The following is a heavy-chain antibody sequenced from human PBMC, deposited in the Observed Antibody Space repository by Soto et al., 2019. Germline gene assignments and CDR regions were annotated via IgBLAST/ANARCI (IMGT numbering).Heavy chain of an antibody. D-gene: IGHD3-22*01. V-gene: IGHV2-5*02. CDR2: IYWDDDK. CDR3: AHTRWYDGSGYSHFDY. Sequence: QITLKESGPTLVKPTQTLTLTCTFSGFSLSTRGVGVGWIRQPPGKALEWLALIYWDDDKRYSPSLKNRLTITRDTSKNQVVLKMSNMDSVDTATYDCAHTRWYDGSGYSHFDYWGQGTLVTVSS. J-gene: IGHJ4*02. CDR1: GFSLSTRGVG.